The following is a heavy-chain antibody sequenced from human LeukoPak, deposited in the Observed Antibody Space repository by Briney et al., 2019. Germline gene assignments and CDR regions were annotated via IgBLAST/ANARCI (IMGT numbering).Heavy chain of an antibody. Sequence: SETLSLTCTVSGGSISSYYWSWIRQPAGNGLEWIGRIYTTGSTNYNPFLKSRVTMSVDTSKNQSSLNLSSVTAADTAVYYCATSFGSYSGPLDDWGQRTLVTASS. CDR2: IYTTGST. CDR3: ATSFGSYSGPLDD. D-gene: IGHD1-26*01. CDR1: GGSISSYY. V-gene: IGHV4-4*07. J-gene: IGHJ4*02.